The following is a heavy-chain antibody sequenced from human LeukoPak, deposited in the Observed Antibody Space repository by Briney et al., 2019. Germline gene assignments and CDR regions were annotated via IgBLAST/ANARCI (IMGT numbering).Heavy chain of an antibody. Sequence: ASVKVSCKDSGYTFTGYYMHWVRQAPGQGLEWMGWINPNSGGTNYALKLQGRVTMTRDTSISTAYMELSRLRSDDTAVYYCARGQRDYGDYWGQGTLVTVSS. CDR3: ARGQRDYGDY. CDR1: GYTFTGYY. J-gene: IGHJ4*02. CDR2: INPNSGGT. V-gene: IGHV1-2*02.